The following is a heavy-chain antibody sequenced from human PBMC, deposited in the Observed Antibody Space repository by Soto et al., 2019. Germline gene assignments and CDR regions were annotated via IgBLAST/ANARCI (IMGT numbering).Heavy chain of an antibody. CDR2: ISANNGKT. J-gene: IGHJ4*02. CDR3: ARETGVVVIVKGEFEF. CDR1: GFTFTTYS. D-gene: IGHD2-15*01. Sequence: GPEVKKPGASVKVSCKASGFTFTTYSFSWVRQAPGQGLEWIGWISANNGKTVYAQKFQDRVTMTTDTSTSTAHLELRSLKTDDTAVYYCARETGVVVIVKGEFEFWGQGTLVTVSS. V-gene: IGHV1-18*04.